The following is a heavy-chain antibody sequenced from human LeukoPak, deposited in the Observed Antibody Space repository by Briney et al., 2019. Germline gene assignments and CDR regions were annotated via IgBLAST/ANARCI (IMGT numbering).Heavy chain of an antibody. CDR2: IYHSGST. V-gene: IGHV4-4*02. CDR3: ASLGRMVRGVMSDY. CDR1: GGSIGSSNW. D-gene: IGHD3-10*01. Sequence: SETLSLTCAVSGGSIGSSNWWSWVRQPPRKGLEWIGEIYHSGSTNYNPSLKSRVTISVDKSKNQFSLKLSSVTAADTAVYYCASLGRMVRGVMSDYWGQGTLVTVSS. J-gene: IGHJ4*02.